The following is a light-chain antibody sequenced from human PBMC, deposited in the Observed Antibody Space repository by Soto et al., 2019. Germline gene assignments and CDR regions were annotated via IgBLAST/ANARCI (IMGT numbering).Light chain of an antibody. J-gene: IGLJ2*01. CDR1: SSNIGSNY. Sequence: QSVLTQPPSASGTPGQRVTISCSGSSSNIGSNYVYWYQQLPGTAPKLLIYRNNQRPSGVPDRFSGSKSGTSASLAISGLRSEDEGDYYCAAWDDSLSGLVVFGGGTKLTVL. CDR3: AAWDDSLSGLVV. V-gene: IGLV1-47*01. CDR2: RNN.